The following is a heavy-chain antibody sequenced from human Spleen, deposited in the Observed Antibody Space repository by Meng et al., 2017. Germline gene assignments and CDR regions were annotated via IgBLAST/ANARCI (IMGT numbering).Heavy chain of an antibody. D-gene: IGHD1-26*01. Sequence: GESLKISCKGSGYSFTNFWIAWVRQMPGKGLEWMGIMYPGDSDTRYSPSFQGQVTISRDNAKNPLYLQMNSLRAEDTAVYYCARDLEVGGSYYDLSDYWGQGTLVTVSS. CDR3: ARDLEVGGSYYDLSDY. CDR2: MYPGDSDT. CDR1: GYSFTNFW. V-gene: IGHV5-51*01. J-gene: IGHJ4*02.